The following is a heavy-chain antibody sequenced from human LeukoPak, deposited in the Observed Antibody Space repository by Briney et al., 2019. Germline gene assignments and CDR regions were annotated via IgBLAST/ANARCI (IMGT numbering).Heavy chain of an antibody. J-gene: IGHJ4*02. CDR1: GFTFSRYW. D-gene: IGHD2-2*01. Sequence: GGSLRLSCEASGFTFSRYWMSLVRQAPGKGLEWVANIDRDGSQKHYVYSVKGRFTIFRDNAKNSLFLQMNNLRVEDTAIYYCARDGGYCEGISCPGDYWGQGALVTVSS. V-gene: IGHV3-7*01. CDR2: IDRDGSQK. CDR3: ARDGGYCEGISCPGDY.